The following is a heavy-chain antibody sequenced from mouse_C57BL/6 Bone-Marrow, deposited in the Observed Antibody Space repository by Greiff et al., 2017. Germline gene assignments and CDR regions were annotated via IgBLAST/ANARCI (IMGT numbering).Heavy chain of an antibody. Sequence: VQLQQSGAELVRPGASVTLSCKASGYTFTDYEMHWVKQTPVPGLEWIGAIDPETGGTAYNQKFKGKAILTADKSSSTAYMELRSLTSEDSAVYYCTRGGEAGVIWGQGTSVTVSS. D-gene: IGHD2-13*01. J-gene: IGHJ4*01. V-gene: IGHV1-15*01. CDR2: IDPETGGT. CDR3: TRGGEAGVI. CDR1: GYTFTDYE.